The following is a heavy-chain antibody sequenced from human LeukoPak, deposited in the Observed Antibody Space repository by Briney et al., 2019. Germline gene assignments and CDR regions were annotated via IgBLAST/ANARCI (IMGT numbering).Heavy chain of an antibody. Sequence: GGSLRLSCAASGFTFSSYAMHWVRQAPGKGLEWVAAISYDGSNKYYADSVKGRFTISRDNSKNTLYLQMNSLRAEDTAVYYCARGLDYYYGMDVWGQGTTVTVSS. CDR2: ISYDGSNK. CDR1: GFTFSSYA. J-gene: IGHJ6*02. V-gene: IGHV3-30*04. D-gene: IGHD3-16*01. CDR3: ARGLDYYYGMDV.